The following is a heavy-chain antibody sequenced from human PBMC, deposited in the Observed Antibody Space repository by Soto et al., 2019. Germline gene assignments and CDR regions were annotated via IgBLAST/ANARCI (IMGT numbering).Heavy chain of an antibody. CDR2: ISGSGGST. CDR3: ARDQMIVVVITTYQNPHPMDV. Sequence: PGGSLRLSCAASGFTFSSYAMSWVRQAPGKGLEWVSAISGSGGSTYYADSVKGRFTISRDNSKNTLYLQMNSLRAEDTAVYYCARDQMIVVVITTYQNPHPMDVWGQGTTVTVSS. V-gene: IGHV3-23*01. J-gene: IGHJ6*02. D-gene: IGHD3-22*01. CDR1: GFTFSSYA.